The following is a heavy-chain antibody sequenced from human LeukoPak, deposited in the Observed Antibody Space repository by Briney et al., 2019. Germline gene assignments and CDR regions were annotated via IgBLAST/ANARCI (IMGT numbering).Heavy chain of an antibody. CDR1: GFTFSSYW. V-gene: IGHV3-74*01. D-gene: IGHD3-22*01. CDR3: ARDPTYYYDSSSFDY. J-gene: IGHJ4*02. Sequence: PGGSLRLSCAASGFTFSSYWMHWVRQAPGKGLVWVSRINSDGSSTSYADSVKGRFTISRDNAKNTLYLQMNSLRAEDTAVYYCARDPTYYYDSSSFDYWGQGTLVTVSS. CDR2: INSDGSST.